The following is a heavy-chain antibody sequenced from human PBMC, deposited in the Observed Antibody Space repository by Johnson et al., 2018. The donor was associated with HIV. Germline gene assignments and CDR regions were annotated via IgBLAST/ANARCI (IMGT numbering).Heavy chain of an antibody. CDR3: AREAHYYDSSGLKRGAFDI. CDR2: ISYDGSNK. Sequence: VQLVESGGGVVQPGSSLTLSCAASGFTFSSYAMHWVRQAPGKGLEWVAVISYDGSNKYYADSVKGRFTISSDTSKNTLYLQMNSLRAEDTAVYYCAREAHYYDSSGLKRGAFDIWGQGTMVTVSS. CDR1: GFTFSSYA. V-gene: IGHV3-30-3*01. D-gene: IGHD3-22*01. J-gene: IGHJ3*02.